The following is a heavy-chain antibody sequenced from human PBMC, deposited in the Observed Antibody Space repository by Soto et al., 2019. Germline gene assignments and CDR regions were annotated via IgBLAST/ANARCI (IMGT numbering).Heavy chain of an antibody. CDR1: GGSISSYY. D-gene: IGHD6-6*01. V-gene: IGHV4-59*08. J-gene: IGHJ6*03. CDR3: AKRERAARSGYYYYMDV. CDR2: IYYSGST. Sequence: SETLSLTCTVSGGSISSYYWSWIRQPPGKGLEWIGYIYYSGSTNYNPSLKSRVTISVDTSKNQFSLKLSSVTAADTAVYYCAKRERAARSGYYYYMDVWGKGTTVTVSS.